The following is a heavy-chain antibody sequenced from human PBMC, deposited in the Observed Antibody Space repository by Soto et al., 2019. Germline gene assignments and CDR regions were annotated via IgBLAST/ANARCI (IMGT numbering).Heavy chain of an antibody. J-gene: IGHJ4*02. CDR1: GFTFSSYS. CDR2: ISSSSSYI. V-gene: IGHV3-21*01. CDR3: ARGPYSGSYGGRGSLDY. Sequence: EVQLVESGGGLVKPGGSLRLSCAASGFTFSSYSMNWVRQAPGKGLEWVSSISSSSSYIYYADSVKGRFTISRDNAXNXXYLQMNSLRAEDTAVYYCARGPYSGSYGGRGSLDYWGQGTLVTVSS. D-gene: IGHD1-26*01.